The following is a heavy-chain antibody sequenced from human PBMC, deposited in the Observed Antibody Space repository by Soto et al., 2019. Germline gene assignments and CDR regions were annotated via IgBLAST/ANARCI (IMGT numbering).Heavy chain of an antibody. Sequence: GESLKISCQGSGYSFANYWISWVRQLPGKGLEWMGRFNPSDSYTDYNPSFQGHVTISADKSISTAYVQWSSLKASDTAVYFCARHPYIGGLDVWGQGTAVTVSS. CDR2: FNPSDSYT. CDR1: GYSFANYW. J-gene: IGHJ6*02. CDR3: ARHPYIGGLDV. V-gene: IGHV5-10-1*01. D-gene: IGHD2-15*01.